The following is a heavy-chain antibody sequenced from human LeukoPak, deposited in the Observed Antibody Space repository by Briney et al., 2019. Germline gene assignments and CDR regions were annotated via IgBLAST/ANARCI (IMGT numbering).Heavy chain of an antibody. CDR3: AREVRGVSLFDY. CDR1: GGSVSSGDYY. Sequence: PSQTLSLTCTVSGGSVSSGDYYWSWIRQPPGKGLEWIGYIYYSGSTYYNPSLKSRLTISVDTSKNQFSLKLSSVTAADTAVYYCAREVRGVSLFDYWGQGTLVTVSS. V-gene: IGHV4-30-4*01. D-gene: IGHD3-10*01. J-gene: IGHJ4*02. CDR2: IYYSGST.